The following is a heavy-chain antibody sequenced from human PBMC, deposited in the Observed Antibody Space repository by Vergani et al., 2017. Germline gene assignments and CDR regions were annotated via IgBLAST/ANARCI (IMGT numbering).Heavy chain of an antibody. CDR1: GFTFSSYS. J-gene: IGHJ4*02. V-gene: IGHV3-21*01. CDR2: ISSSSSYI. D-gene: IGHD2-8*01. Sequence: EVQLVESGGGLVKPGGSLRLSCAASGFTFSSYSMNWVRQAPGKGLEWVSSISSSSSYIYYADSVKGRFTISRDNAKNSLYLQMNSLRAEDTAVDYCAGDSRDIVLMVYAVYYFDYWGQGTLVTVSA. CDR3: AGDSRDIVLMVYAVYYFDY.